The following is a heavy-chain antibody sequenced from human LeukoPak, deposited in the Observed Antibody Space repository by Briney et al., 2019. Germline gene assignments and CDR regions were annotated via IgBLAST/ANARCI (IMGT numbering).Heavy chain of an antibody. J-gene: IGHJ4*02. CDR1: GFTFSSYA. V-gene: IGHV3-23*01. Sequence: GGSLRLSCAASGFTFSSYAMSWVRQAPGKGLEWVSAINGSGGSTYYADSVKGRFTISRDNSKNTLYLQMNSLRAEDTAVYYCAKEIGGTGGYGWYCYDSGGYIWDYWGQGTLVTVSS. D-gene: IGHD3-22*01. CDR3: AKEIGGTGGYGWYCYDSGGYIWDY. CDR2: INGSGGST.